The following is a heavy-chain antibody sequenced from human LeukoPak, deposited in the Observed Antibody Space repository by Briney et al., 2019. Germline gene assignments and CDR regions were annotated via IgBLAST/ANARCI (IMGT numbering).Heavy chain of an antibody. J-gene: IGHJ4*02. Sequence: GGSLRLSCAASGFTFSSYWMSWVRQAPGKGLEWVANIKQDGSEKYYVDSVKGRFTISRDNAKNSLYLQMNSLRAEDTAVYYCAREVFLEWLVNIDYWGQGTLVTDSS. CDR1: GFTFSSYW. CDR2: IKQDGSEK. V-gene: IGHV3-7*01. CDR3: AREVFLEWLVNIDY. D-gene: IGHD3-3*01.